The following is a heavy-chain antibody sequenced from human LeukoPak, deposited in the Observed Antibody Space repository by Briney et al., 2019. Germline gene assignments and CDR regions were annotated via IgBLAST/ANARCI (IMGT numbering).Heavy chain of an antibody. CDR2: IIPILGTS. D-gene: IGHD1-26*01. CDR1: GGTFSNYA. J-gene: IGHJ4*02. CDR3: AREVSGTYCDY. V-gene: IGHV1-69*13. Sequence: SVKVSCKASGGTFSNYAISWVRQAPGQGLEWMGGIIPILGTSNYAQKLQDRLTITPDESTSTAYLELSSLTSADTAVYYCAREVSGTYCDYWGQGSLVTVSS.